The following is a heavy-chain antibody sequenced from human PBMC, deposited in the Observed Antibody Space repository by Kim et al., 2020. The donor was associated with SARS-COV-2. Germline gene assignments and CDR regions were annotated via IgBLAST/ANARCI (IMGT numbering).Heavy chain of an antibody. CDR2: ISSSSSYI. J-gene: IGHJ4*02. CDR1: GFTFSSYS. V-gene: IGHV3-21*01. D-gene: IGHD5-12*01. Sequence: GSLRLSCAASGFTFSSYSMNWVRQAPGKGLEWVSSISSSSSYIYYADSVKGRFTISRDNAKNSLYLQMNSLRAEDTAVYYCAREGGMATITDFDYWGQGTLVTVSS. CDR3: AREGGMATITDFDY.